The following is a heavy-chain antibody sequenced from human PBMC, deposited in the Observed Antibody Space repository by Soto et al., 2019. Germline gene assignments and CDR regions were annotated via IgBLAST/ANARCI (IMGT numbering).Heavy chain of an antibody. V-gene: IGHV3-21*01. D-gene: IGHD6-6*01. CDR2: ISSSSSSI. CDR1: GFTFSSYS. CDR3: ARDLYSSSARYFDY. Sequence: VQLVESGGGLVKPGGSLRLSCAASGFTFSSYSMNWVRQAPGKGLDWVPSISSSSSSIYYADSVKGRFTISRDNAKNSLYLQMNSLRAEDTAVYYCARDLYSSSARYFDYWGQGTLVTVSS. J-gene: IGHJ4*02.